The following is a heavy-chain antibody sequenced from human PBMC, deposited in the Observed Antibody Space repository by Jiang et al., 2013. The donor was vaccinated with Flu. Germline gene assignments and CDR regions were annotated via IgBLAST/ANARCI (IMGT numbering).Heavy chain of an antibody. Sequence: GAEVKKPGASVKVSCKASGYTFTSYYMHWVRQAPGQGLEWMGIINPSGGSTSYAQKFQGRVTMTRDTSTSTVYMELSSLRSEDTAVYYCAREKSRQPPVVTTNVGMDVWGQGTTVTVSS. CDR1: GYTFTSYY. J-gene: IGHJ6*02. D-gene: IGHD3-22*01. CDR3: AREKSRQPPVVTTNVGMDV. CDR2: INPSGGST. V-gene: IGHV1-46*01.